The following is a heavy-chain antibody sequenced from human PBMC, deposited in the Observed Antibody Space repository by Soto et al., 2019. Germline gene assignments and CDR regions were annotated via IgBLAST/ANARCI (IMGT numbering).Heavy chain of an antibody. J-gene: IGHJ4*02. V-gene: IGHV4-34*01. CDR2: INHSGST. Sequence: SETLSLTCAVYGGSFSGYYWSWIRQPPGKGLEWIGEINHSGSTNYNPSLKSRVIISVDTSKNQFSLKLSSVTAADTAVYYCAKNLPRTGRFDYWGQGALVTVSS. CDR3: AKNLPRTGRFDY. CDR1: GGSFSGYY.